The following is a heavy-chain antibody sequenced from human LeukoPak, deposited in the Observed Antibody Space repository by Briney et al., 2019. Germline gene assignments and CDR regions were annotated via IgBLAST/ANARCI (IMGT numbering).Heavy chain of an antibody. Sequence: ASVKVSRKASGYTFTGYYMHWVRQAPGQGLEWMGWINPNSGGTNYAQKFQGRVTMTRDTSISTAYMELSRLRSDDTAVYYCALLLWFGELLDPFFDYWGQGTLVTVSS. V-gene: IGHV1-2*02. D-gene: IGHD3-10*01. CDR1: GYTFTGYY. CDR2: INPNSGGT. CDR3: ALLLWFGELLDPFFDY. J-gene: IGHJ4*02.